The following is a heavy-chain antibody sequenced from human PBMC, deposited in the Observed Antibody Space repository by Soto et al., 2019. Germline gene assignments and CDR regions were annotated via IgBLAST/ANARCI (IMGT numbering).Heavy chain of an antibody. J-gene: IGHJ4*02. Sequence: QLQLQESGPGLVKPSETLSLTCTVSGGSISSSSYYWGWIRQPPGKGLEWIGSIYYSGSTYYNPALKLRVTISVDTSKNQFSLKLSSVTAGDTAVYYCARRFWSGLSGVDYWGQGTLVTVSS. CDR2: IYYSGST. V-gene: IGHV4-39*01. CDR1: GGSISSSSYY. CDR3: ARRFWSGLSGVDY. D-gene: IGHD3-3*01.